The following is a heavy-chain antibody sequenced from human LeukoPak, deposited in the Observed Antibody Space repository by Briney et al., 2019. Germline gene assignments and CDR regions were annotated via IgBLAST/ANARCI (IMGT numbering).Heavy chain of an antibody. J-gene: IGHJ6*03. CDR3: AREGPNYYDSSGYHYYYYYMDV. V-gene: IGHV3-23*01. CDR2: ISGSGGST. CDR1: GFTFSSYA. D-gene: IGHD3-22*01. Sequence: GGSLRLSCAASGFTFSSYAMSWVRQAPGKGLEWVSAISGSGGSTYYADSVKGRFTISRDNAKNSLYLQMNSLRAEDTAVYYCAREGPNYYDSSGYHYYYYYMDVWGKGTTVTVSS.